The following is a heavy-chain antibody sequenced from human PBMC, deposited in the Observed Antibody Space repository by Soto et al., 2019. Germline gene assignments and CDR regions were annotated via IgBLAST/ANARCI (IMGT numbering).Heavy chain of an antibody. Sequence: SETLSLTCIVSGGSVSSSNWWSWVRQPPGKGLEWIGEIYHSGSTTYNPSLKSRATISVDKSENQFSLRLKSVTAADTAVYYCASVGYDHDNSGYYLPSGPETMVTVSS. D-gene: IGHD3-22*01. CDR1: GGSVSSSNW. V-gene: IGHV4-4*02. CDR3: ASVGYDHDNSGYYLP. J-gene: IGHJ5*02. CDR2: IYHSGST.